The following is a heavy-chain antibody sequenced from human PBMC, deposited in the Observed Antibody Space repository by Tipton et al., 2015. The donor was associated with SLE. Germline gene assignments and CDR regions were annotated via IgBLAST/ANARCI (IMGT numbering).Heavy chain of an antibody. Sequence: SLRLSCAASGFTFSSYGMHWVRQAPGKGLEWVAVIWYDGSNKYYADSVKGRFTISRDNSKNTLYLQMNSLRAEDTAVYYCARPGGSGSYDYYYYGMDVWGQGTTVTVSS. J-gene: IGHJ6*02. V-gene: IGHV3-33*01. CDR3: ARPGGSGSYDYYYYGMDV. CDR2: IWYDGSNK. CDR1: GFTFSSYG. D-gene: IGHD3-10*01.